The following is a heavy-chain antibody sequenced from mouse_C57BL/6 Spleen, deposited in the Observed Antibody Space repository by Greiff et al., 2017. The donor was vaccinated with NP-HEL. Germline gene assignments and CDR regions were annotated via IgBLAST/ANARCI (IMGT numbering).Heavy chain of an antibody. Sequence: VQLQQSGPELVKPGASVKISCKASGYTFTDYYMNWVKQSHGKSLEWIGDINPNNGGTSYNQKFKGKATLTVDKSSSTAYMELRSLTSEDSAVYYCARGGILTGTAWFAYWGQGTLVTVSA. V-gene: IGHV1-26*01. CDR2: INPNNGGT. J-gene: IGHJ3*01. D-gene: IGHD4-1*01. CDR1: GYTFTDYY. CDR3: ARGGILTGTAWFAY.